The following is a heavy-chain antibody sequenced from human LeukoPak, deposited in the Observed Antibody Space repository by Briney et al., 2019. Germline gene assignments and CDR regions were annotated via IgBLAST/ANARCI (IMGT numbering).Heavy chain of an antibody. CDR1: GGTFSSYA. CDR2: IIPIFGTA. Sequence: ASVKVSCKASGGTFSSYAISWVRQAPGQGLEWMGGIIPIFGTAKCAQKFQGRVTITTDESTSTAYLELSSLRSEDTAVYYCASDYYDSSGYGPTYDAFDIWGQGTMITVSS. D-gene: IGHD3-22*01. V-gene: IGHV1-69*05. J-gene: IGHJ3*02. CDR3: ASDYYDSSGYGPTYDAFDI.